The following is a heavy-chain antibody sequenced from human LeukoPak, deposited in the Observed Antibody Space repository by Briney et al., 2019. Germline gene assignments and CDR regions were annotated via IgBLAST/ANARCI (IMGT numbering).Heavy chain of an antibody. CDR2: ISSSSSTI. CDR1: GFSFRSYS. J-gene: IGHJ4*02. Sequence: GGSLRLSCAGSGFSFRSYSMNWVRQAPGKGLEWVSYISSSSSTIYYADSVKGRFTVSRDNAKNSIYLQMNSLRVEDTAVYYCAKDIVGGGDDYWGQGTLVTVSS. V-gene: IGHV3-48*04. CDR3: AKDIVGGGDDY. D-gene: IGHD2-21*02.